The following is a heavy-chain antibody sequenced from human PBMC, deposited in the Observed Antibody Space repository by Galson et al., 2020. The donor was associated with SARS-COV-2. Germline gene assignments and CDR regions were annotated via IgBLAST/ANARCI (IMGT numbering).Heavy chain of an antibody. CDR2: IYYSGST. J-gene: IGHJ4*02. V-gene: IGHV4-39*07. CDR1: GGSISSSSYY. CDR3: ARRVYYCSSTSCYYGTFDY. D-gene: IGHD2-2*01. Sequence: SETLFLTCTVSGGSISSSSYYWGWIRQPPGKGLEWIGSIYYSGSTYYNPSLKSRVTISVDTSKNQFSLKLSSVTAADTAVYYCARRVYYCSSTSCYYGTFDYWGQGTLVTVSS.